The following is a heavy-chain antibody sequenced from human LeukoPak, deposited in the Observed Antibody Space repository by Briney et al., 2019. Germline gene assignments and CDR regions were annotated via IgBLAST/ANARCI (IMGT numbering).Heavy chain of an antibody. D-gene: IGHD6-13*01. CDR2: IIPILGIV. J-gene: IGHJ4*02. Sequence: SVKVSCKASGYTFTSYGISWVRQAPGQGLEWMGRIIPILGIVNYAQKFQGRVTITADKSTSTAYMELSSLRSEDTAVYYCARAAAGAFLFDYWGQGTLVTVSS. CDR1: GYTFTSYG. CDR3: ARAAAGAFLFDY. V-gene: IGHV1-69*04.